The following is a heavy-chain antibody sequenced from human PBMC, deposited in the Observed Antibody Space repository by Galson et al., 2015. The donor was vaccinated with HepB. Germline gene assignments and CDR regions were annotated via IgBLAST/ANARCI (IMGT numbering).Heavy chain of an antibody. CDR3: ARVGQLQERYGWYFDL. Sequence: SVKVSCKASGYTFTGYYMHWVRQAPGQGLEWMGWINPNSGGTNYAQKFQGWVTMTRDTSISTAYMELSRLRSDDTAVYYCARVGQLQERYGWYFDLWGRGTLVTVSS. V-gene: IGHV1-2*04. J-gene: IGHJ2*01. CDR2: INPNSGGT. D-gene: IGHD6-6*01. CDR1: GYTFTGYY.